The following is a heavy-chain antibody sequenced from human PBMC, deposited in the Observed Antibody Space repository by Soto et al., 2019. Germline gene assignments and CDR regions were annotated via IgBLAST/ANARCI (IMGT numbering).Heavy chain of an antibody. CDR1: GYTFTSYA. CDR3: ASEGPRRNYYYSYGMDV. Sequence: QVQLVQSGAEVKKPGASVKVSCKASGYTFTSYAMHWVRQAPGQRLEWMGWINAGNGNPKYSQKFQGRVTITRDAYARRAYMELSSLRSEDTAVYYCASEGPRRNYYYSYGMDVWGQGTTVTVSS. J-gene: IGHJ6*02. V-gene: IGHV1-3*01. CDR2: INAGNGNP.